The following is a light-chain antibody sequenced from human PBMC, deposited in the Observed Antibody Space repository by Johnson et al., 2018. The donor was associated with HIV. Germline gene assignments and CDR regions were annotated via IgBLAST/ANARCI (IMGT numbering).Light chain of an antibody. CDR1: SSNIGNNY. V-gene: IGLV1-51*02. CDR2: ENN. CDR3: GTWDSSLSAGGR. J-gene: IGLJ1*01. Sequence: QSVLTQPPSVSAAPGQKVTISCSGSSSNIGNNYVSWYQQLPGTAPKLLIYENNKRPSGIPDRFSGSKSGTSATLDITGLQTGDDADYYCGTWDSSLSAGGRFATGTKVTGL.